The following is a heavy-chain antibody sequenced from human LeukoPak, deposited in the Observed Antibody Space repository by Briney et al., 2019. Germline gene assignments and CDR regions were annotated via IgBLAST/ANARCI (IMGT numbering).Heavy chain of an antibody. Sequence: SETLSLTCTVSGGSISSYYWSWIRQPPGKGLEWIGYIYYSGSTNYNPSLKSRVTISVDAFKNQFSLKLSSVTAADTAVYYCARDMYGDYYFDYWGQGTLVTVSS. CDR1: GGSISSYY. J-gene: IGHJ4*02. CDR3: ARDMYGDYYFDY. CDR2: IYYSGST. D-gene: IGHD4-17*01. V-gene: IGHV4-59*01.